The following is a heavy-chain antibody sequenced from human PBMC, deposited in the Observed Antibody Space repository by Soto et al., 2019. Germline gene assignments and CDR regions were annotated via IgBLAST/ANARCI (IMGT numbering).Heavy chain of an antibody. Sequence: GGSLRLSCAASGFTVGNNYMTWVRQAPGKGLEWVSFIYSSGSTYYADSVKGRFTISRDNFKNTLYLQMNSLRAEDTAVYYCARGYSYTQPVFDYWGLGTLVTVSS. V-gene: IGHV3-53*01. CDR2: IYSSGST. CDR1: GFTVGNNY. CDR3: ARGYSYTQPVFDY. J-gene: IGHJ4*02. D-gene: IGHD5-18*01.